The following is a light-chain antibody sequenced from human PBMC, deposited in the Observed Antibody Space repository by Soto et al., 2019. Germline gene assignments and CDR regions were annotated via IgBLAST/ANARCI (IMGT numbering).Light chain of an antibody. CDR1: SSDVGGYNY. CDR3: SSYTSSSSYV. Sequence: QSVLTQPASVSGSPGQSITISCTGTSSDVGGYNYVSWYQQHPGKAPKLMIYEVSNRPSGVSNRFSGSKSDNTASLTISGLQAEDEADYYCSSYTSSSSYVSGTGTKVTV. CDR2: EVS. J-gene: IGLJ1*01. V-gene: IGLV2-14*01.